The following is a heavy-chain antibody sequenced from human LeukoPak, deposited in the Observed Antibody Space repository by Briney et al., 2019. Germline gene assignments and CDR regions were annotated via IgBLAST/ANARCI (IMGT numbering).Heavy chain of an antibody. Sequence: GESLKISCKASGYYFPTFWVGWVRQMPGKGLEWMGIIYPDDSNTRYSPSFQGQVTISADKSINTAYLQWSSLKASDTAMYYCASNILTGYYFFDYWGQGTLVTVSS. V-gene: IGHV5-51*01. CDR3: ASNILTGYYFFDY. D-gene: IGHD3-9*01. CDR1: GYYFPTFW. J-gene: IGHJ4*02. CDR2: IYPDDSNT.